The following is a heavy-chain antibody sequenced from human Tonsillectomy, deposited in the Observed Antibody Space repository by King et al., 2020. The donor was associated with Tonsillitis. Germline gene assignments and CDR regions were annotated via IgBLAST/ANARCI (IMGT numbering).Heavy chain of an antibody. D-gene: IGHD3-3*01. CDR1: GLSFNTYW. CDR3: ATGVGTSGLRFLQN. J-gene: IGHJ1*01. Sequence: VQLVESGGGLVQPGGSLTLSCEASGLSFNTYWMHWVRQDPGKGLEWVSRINIDGTYIRYADSVRGRFIIYRDNAKRTLYLQMNSLRVEDTAVYFCATGVGTSGLRFLQNWGQGTLVTVSS. CDR2: INIDGTYI. V-gene: IGHV3-74*01.